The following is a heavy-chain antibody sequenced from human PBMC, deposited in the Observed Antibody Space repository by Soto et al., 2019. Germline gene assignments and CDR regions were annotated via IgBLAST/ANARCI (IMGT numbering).Heavy chain of an antibody. Sequence: GESLKISCKGSGYIFTSNWIAWVRQMPGKGLEWMGIIFPGDSDTTYSPSFHGQVTISADKSISTTYLQWSGLKASDMAIYSCPRQDSRGYAYWGQGTVVTVSS. D-gene: IGHD6-19*01. CDR3: PRQDSRGYAY. J-gene: IGHJ4*02. CDR1: GYIFTSNW. CDR2: IFPGDSDT. V-gene: IGHV5-51*01.